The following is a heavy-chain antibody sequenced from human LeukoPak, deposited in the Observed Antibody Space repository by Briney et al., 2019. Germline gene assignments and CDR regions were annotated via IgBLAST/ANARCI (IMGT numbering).Heavy chain of an antibody. V-gene: IGHV4-59*08. J-gene: IGHJ4*02. Sequence: SETLSLTCTISGDSIRNYYWSWLRQPPGKGLEWIGYISYSGTTNSNPSLKSRVTISVDTSKNQFSLRLSSVTAADTAVYYCARHKYNSGWSYFDSWSQGTLVTVSS. CDR1: GDSIRNYY. D-gene: IGHD6-19*01. CDR3: ARHKYNSGWSYFDS. CDR2: ISYSGTT.